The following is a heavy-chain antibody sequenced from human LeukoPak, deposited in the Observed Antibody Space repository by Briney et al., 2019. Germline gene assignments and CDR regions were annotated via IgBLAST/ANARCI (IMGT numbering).Heavy chain of an antibody. Sequence: GSSVKVSCKASGGTFSTYAISWVRQAAGQGLEWRGGINPILGTANYAQKFKGRVTITADEFTGTASMELSRLRSEDTAVFYCASNTNYYENTGHYVLDSWGQGTLVTVSS. CDR1: GGTFSTYA. CDR3: ASNTNYYENTGHYVLDS. V-gene: IGHV1-69*01. J-gene: IGHJ5*01. CDR2: INPILGTA. D-gene: IGHD3-22*01.